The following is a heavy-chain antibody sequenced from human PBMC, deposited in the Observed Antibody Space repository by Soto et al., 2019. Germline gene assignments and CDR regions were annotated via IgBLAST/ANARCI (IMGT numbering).Heavy chain of an antibody. D-gene: IGHD2-8*01. Sequence: GGSLRLSCAASGFTLSGYAMDWVRQAPGKGLEYVSAISSNGRSTYYANSVQGRFTISRDNSKNTLYLQMDSLRAEDMAVYYCARDRCTNGVCYAPSDYWGQGTLVTVSS. CDR2: ISSNGRST. CDR1: GFTLSGYA. CDR3: ARDRCTNGVCYAPSDY. V-gene: IGHV3-64*01. J-gene: IGHJ4*02.